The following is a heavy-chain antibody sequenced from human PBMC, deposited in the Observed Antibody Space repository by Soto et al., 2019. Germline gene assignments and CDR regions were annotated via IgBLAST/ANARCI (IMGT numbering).Heavy chain of an antibody. CDR3: ARDPNRRGYSYGSVGYWFDP. CDR1: GGTFSSYA. J-gene: IGHJ5*02. CDR2: IIPIFGTA. D-gene: IGHD5-18*01. V-gene: IGHV1-69*13. Sequence: SVKVSCKASGGTFSSYAISWVRQAPGQGLEWMGGIIPIFGTANYAQKFQGRVTITADESTSTAYMELSSPRSEDTAVYYCARDPNRRGYSYGSVGYWFDPWGQGTLVTVSS.